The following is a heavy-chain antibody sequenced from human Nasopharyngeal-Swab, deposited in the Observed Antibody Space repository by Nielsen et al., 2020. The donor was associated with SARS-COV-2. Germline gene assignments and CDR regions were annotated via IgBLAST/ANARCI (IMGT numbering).Heavy chain of an antibody. CDR2: ISYDGSNK. Sequence: GGSLRPSCAASGFTFSSYGMHWVRQAPGKGLEWVAVISYDGSNKYYADSVKGRFTISRDNSKNTLYLQMNSLRAEDTAVYYCAKAHSSSWFHYYYYGMDVWGQGTTVTVSS. D-gene: IGHD6-13*01. V-gene: IGHV3-30*18. CDR3: AKAHSSSWFHYYYYGMDV. J-gene: IGHJ6*02. CDR1: GFTFSSYG.